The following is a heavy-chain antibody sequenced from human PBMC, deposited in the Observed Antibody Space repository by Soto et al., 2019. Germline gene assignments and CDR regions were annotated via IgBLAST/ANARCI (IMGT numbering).Heavy chain of an antibody. J-gene: IGHJ6*02. CDR2: INHSGST. D-gene: IGHD3-3*01. Sequence: SETLSLTCAVYGGSFSGYYWSWIRQPPGKGLEWIGEINHSGSTNYNPSLKGRVTISVDTSKNQFSLKLSSVTAADTAVYYCARKLRFLEWLSSGTGYYYGMDVWGQGTTVTVSS. CDR3: ARKLRFLEWLSSGTGYYYGMDV. CDR1: GGSFSGYY. V-gene: IGHV4-34*01.